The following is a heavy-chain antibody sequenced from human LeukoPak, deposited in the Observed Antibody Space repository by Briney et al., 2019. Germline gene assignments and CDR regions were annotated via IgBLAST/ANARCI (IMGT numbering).Heavy chain of an antibody. V-gene: IGHV3-7*03. Sequence: GGSLRLSCAASGFTFSSYWMSWVRQAPGKGLEWVANIKQDGSEKYYVDSVKGRFTISRDNAKNSLYLQMNSLRAEDTALYHCARTIAAAGTVEYYYMDVWGKGTTVTISS. J-gene: IGHJ6*03. CDR1: GFTFSSYW. CDR3: ARTIAAAGTVEYYYMDV. CDR2: IKQDGSEK. D-gene: IGHD6-13*01.